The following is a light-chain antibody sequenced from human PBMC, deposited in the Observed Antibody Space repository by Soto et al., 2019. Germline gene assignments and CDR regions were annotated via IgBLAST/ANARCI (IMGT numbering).Light chain of an antibody. CDR2: AAS. CDR3: LQRET. J-gene: IGKJ2*01. Sequence: DLQMTQSPSTLSAFVGDRVTITCRATQDINNWLAWYQQKPGKAPRLLIYAASSLQSGVPSRFSGSGSGTEFTLTISSLQPEDFATYYCLQRETFGQGTKLEIK. CDR1: QDINNW. V-gene: IGKV1-5*01.